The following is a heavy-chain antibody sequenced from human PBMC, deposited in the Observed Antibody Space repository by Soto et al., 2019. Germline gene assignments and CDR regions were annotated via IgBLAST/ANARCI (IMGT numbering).Heavy chain of an antibody. CDR1: GFTVSRNF. Sequence: EVQLVESGGGWIQPGGSLRLSCAVSGFTVSRNFMSWVRQAPGKGLEWVSVIYNVGTTYYADSVKGRFTISRDNSKNTLYLQMNSLRAEDTAIYYCARDVLVGANPDYFDHWGQGTLVTVSS. D-gene: IGHD1-26*01. J-gene: IGHJ4*02. CDR3: ARDVLVGANPDYFDH. CDR2: IYNVGTT. V-gene: IGHV3-53*01.